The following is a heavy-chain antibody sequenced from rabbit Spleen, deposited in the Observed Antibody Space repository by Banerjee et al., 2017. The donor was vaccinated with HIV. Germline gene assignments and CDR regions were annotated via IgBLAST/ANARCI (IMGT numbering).Heavy chain of an antibody. CDR1: GFSFSSSYY. CDR3: ARAGNSDWDYFNL. J-gene: IGHJ4*01. CDR2: ISGGSSGST. V-gene: IGHV1S45*01. Sequence: QEQLVESGGGLVQPEGSLTLTCTASGFSFSSSYYMCWVRQAPGKGLEWIGCISGGSSGSTRYASWARGRLTASKTSSTTVTLHMSSLTVADTATYFCARAGNSDWDYFNLWGQGTLVTVS. D-gene: IGHD8-1*01.